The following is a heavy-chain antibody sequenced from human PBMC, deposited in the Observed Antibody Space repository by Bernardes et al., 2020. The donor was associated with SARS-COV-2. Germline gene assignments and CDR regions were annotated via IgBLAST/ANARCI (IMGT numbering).Heavy chain of an antibody. CDR3: AKGGGRFSWFDP. Sequence: SETLSLTCTVSGGSISRYYWSWVWQPPGKGLEWIGNIYYSGSTNYNLSLKSRVTITVDTSENHFSLKLSSVTAADTAVYYCAKGGGRFSWFDPWGRGTLVTVSS. CDR2: IYYSGST. J-gene: IGHJ5*02. V-gene: IGHV4-59*12. D-gene: IGHD3-16*01. CDR1: GGSISRYY.